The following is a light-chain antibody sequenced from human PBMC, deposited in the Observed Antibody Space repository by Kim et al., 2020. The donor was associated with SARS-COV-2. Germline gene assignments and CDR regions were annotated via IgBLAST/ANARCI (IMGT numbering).Light chain of an antibody. J-gene: IGKJ2*01. CDR3: HQFLESPYT. CDR1: QILASSY. Sequence: EIVLTQSPGTLSLSPGETATVSCRASQILASSYLVWYQQKPGQSPSLLIYGTSNRATGVPDRFSGSGSGTDFTLTIRRLEPEDFAVYYCHQFLESPYTFGQGTKLEIK. CDR2: GTS. V-gene: IGKV3-20*01.